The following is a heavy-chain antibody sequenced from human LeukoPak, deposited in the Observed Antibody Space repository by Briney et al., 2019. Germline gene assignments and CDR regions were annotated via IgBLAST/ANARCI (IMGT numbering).Heavy chain of an antibody. CDR2: IYSGGST. CDR1: GFTVSSNY. J-gene: IGHJ3*02. D-gene: IGHD2-2*01. V-gene: IGHV3-53*01. CDR3: AGHCSSTSCPRGDDAFGI. Sequence: GGSLRLSCAASGFTVSSNYMSWVRQAPGKGLEWVSVIYSGGSTYYADSVKGRFTISRDNSKNTLYLQMNSLRAEDTAVYYCAGHCSSTSCPRGDDAFGIWGQGTMVTVSS.